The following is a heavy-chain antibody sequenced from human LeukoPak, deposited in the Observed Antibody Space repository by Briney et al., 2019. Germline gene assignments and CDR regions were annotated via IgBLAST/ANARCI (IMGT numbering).Heavy chain of an antibody. D-gene: IGHD6-13*01. J-gene: IGHJ5*02. CDR2: FVVDSDNT. CDR1: GFTFTSRSA. V-gene: IGHV1-58*01. CDR3: AAPYTSSWFDL. Sequence: GASVEVSCKASGFTFTSRSAVQWVRQARGQRLEWIGWFVVDSDNTNYAENFQERVTITRDMSASTSYMELSSLRSEDTAVYFCAAPYTSSWFDLWGQGTLVTVSS.